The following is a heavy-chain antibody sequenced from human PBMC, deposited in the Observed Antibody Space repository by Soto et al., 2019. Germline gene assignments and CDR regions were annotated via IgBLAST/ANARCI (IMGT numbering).Heavy chain of an antibody. CDR2: ISYDGSNK. Sequence: GGSLRLSCAASGFTFSSYAMHWVRQAPGKGLEWVAVISYDGSNKYYADSVKGRFTISRDNSKNTLYLQMNSLRAEDTAVYYCARGRYAAAGLYYYYGMDVWGQGTTVTVSS. V-gene: IGHV3-30-3*01. CDR3: ARGRYAAAGLYYYYGMDV. J-gene: IGHJ6*02. D-gene: IGHD6-13*01. CDR1: GFTFSSYA.